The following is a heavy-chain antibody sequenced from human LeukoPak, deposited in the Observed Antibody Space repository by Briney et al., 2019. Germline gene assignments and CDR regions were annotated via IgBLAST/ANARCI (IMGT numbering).Heavy chain of an antibody. CDR2: INPNSGGT. CDR1: GYSFTCYY. CDR3: AREADGDYEYYFDY. Sequence: ASVKVSCKASGYSFTCYYLHWLRQAPGQGLELMGRINPNSGGTNYAQKFQGRVTMTRDTSISTDYMELSRLRSDDTAVYYCAREADGDYEYYFDYWGQGTLVTVSS. J-gene: IGHJ4*02. D-gene: IGHD4-17*01. V-gene: IGHV1-2*06.